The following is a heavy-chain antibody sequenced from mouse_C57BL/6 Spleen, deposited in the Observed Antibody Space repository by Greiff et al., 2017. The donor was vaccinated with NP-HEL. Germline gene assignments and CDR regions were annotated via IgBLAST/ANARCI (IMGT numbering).Heavy chain of an antibody. CDR3: ARRLIYYDYDAAY. J-gene: IGHJ3*01. Sequence: VQLQQSGAELMKPGASVKLSCKATGYTFTGYWIEWVKQRPGHGLEWIGEILPGSGSTNYNEKFKGKATFTADTSSNTAYMQLSSLTTEDSAIYYGARRLIYYDYDAAYWGQGTLVTVSA. V-gene: IGHV1-9*01. CDR2: ILPGSGST. D-gene: IGHD2-4*01. CDR1: GYTFTGYW.